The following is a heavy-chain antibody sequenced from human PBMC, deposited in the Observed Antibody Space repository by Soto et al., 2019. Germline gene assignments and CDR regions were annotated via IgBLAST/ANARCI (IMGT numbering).Heavy chain of an antibody. D-gene: IGHD3-10*01. CDR1: GGSISSGGYY. V-gene: IGHV4-31*03. CDR3: AAHSGSTYGPLDY. J-gene: IGHJ4*02. Sequence: SETLSLTCTVSGGSISSGGYYWSWIRQHPGKGLEWIGYIYYIGSTYYNPSLKSRVTISVDTSKNQFSLKLSSVTAADTAVYFCAAHSGSTYGPLDYWGQGTQVTVYS. CDR2: IYYIGST.